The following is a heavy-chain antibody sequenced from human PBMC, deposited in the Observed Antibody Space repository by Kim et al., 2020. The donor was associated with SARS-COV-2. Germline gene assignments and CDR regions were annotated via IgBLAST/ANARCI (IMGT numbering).Heavy chain of an antibody. V-gene: IGHV1-69*02. CDR1: GGTFSSDT. Sequence: SVKVSCKASGGTFSSDTISWVRQAPGQGLEWMGKIIPNLGIVKYAQKFQGRVTITADKSTSTAYMELSSLGFEDTAMYYCASPNRPSMISILNLFDIWGQGTMVTVSS. CDR2: IIPNLGIV. CDR3: ASPNRPSMISILNLFDI. D-gene: IGHD3-22*01. J-gene: IGHJ3*02.